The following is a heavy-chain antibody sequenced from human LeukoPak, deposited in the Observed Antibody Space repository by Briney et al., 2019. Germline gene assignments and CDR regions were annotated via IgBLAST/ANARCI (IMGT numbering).Heavy chain of an antibody. Sequence: SVKVSCKASGYTFTGYYMHWVRQAPGQGLEWMGRIIPILGIANYAQKFQGRVTITADKSTSTAYMELSSLRSEDTAVYYCARVGDSSSGSAAFDYWGQGTLVTASS. CDR1: GYTFTGYY. CDR2: IIPILGIA. V-gene: IGHV1-69*04. J-gene: IGHJ4*02. D-gene: IGHD6-6*01. CDR3: ARVGDSSSGSAAFDY.